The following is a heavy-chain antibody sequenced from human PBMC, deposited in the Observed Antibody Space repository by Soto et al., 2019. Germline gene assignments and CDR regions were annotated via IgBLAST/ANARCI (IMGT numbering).Heavy chain of an antibody. CDR3: AGHVGYYWYFDL. V-gene: IGHV3-66*04. J-gene: IGHJ2*01. CDR2: IYSDGNT. Sequence: EVQLVESGGGLVKPGGSLRLSCAASGFTVSSSYMGWVRQAPGKGLEWVSSIYSDGNTYYADSVRGRFTISTDNSKDTLYLQMNSLGVDDTAMYCGAGHVGYYWYFDLWGRGILVTVSS. D-gene: IGHD3-16*01. CDR1: GFTVSSSY.